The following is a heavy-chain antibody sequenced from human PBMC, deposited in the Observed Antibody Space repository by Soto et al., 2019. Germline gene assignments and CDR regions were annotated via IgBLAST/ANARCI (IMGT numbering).Heavy chain of an antibody. J-gene: IGHJ5*01. V-gene: IGHV3-74*01. Sequence: EVQLVESGGGLVQPGGSLRLSCEASRGAFGDYWMHWVRQAPGKGLVWVSRINRDDNDIIYADSVKGRFTASRDNAKYMVVLLMNRLRVEDTAMSYCLSDVPCNWFDSWGQGALVTISS. CDR2: INRDDNDI. D-gene: IGHD3-10*02. CDR1: RGAFGDYW. CDR3: LSDVPCNWFDS.